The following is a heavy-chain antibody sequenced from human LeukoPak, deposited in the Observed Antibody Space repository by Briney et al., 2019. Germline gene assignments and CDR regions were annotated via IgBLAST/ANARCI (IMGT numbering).Heavy chain of an antibody. Sequence: PSETLSLTCSVSGGSISGHYWTWIRQPPGKGLEWIGQIHYTGKPDYNPSLKSRITISVDTSKNQVSLQVSSVTAADSAIYYCARFGVDYDMDVWGHATTVTVFS. CDR1: GGSISGHY. V-gene: IGHV4-59*11. CDR2: IHYTGKP. D-gene: IGHD3-16*01. J-gene: IGHJ6*02. CDR3: ARFGVDYDMDV.